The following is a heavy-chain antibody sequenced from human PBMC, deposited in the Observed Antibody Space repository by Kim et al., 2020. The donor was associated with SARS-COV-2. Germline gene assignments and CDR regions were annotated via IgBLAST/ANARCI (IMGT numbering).Heavy chain of an antibody. Sequence: GGSLRLSCAASGFTFSDYYMSWIRQAPGKGLEWVSYISSSSSYTNYADSVKGRFTISRDNAKNSLYLQMNSLRAEDTAEYYCARVTIFGVVPYGMDVWGQGTTVTVSS. CDR3: ARVTIFGVVPYGMDV. V-gene: IGHV3-11*06. J-gene: IGHJ6*02. D-gene: IGHD3-3*01. CDR2: ISSSSSYT. CDR1: GFTFSDYY.